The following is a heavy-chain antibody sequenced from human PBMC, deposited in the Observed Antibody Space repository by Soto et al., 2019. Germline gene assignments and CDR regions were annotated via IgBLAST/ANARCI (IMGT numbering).Heavy chain of an antibody. CDR2: INPNSGGT. Sequence: ASVKVSCKASGYTFSGYYIHWLRQAPGQGLEWMGWINPNSGGTNYAQKFQGRVTVTRDTPTSTAYMELSRLTSDDTAVHYCARSLAEGYWTITGYYTRPLYGMGVCGKGSTGTVSS. CDR3: ARSLAEGYWTITGYYTRPLYGMGV. CDR1: GYTFSGYY. D-gene: IGHD2-2*02. V-gene: IGHV1-2*02. J-gene: IGHJ6*04.